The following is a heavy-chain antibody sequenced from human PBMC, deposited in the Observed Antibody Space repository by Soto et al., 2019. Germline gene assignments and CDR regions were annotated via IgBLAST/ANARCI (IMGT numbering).Heavy chain of an antibody. CDR1: GFTFSSYA. J-gene: IGHJ6*02. CDR3: AKVKVEYCSSTSCPKRTYYYYGMDV. V-gene: IGHV3-23*01. Sequence: GGSLRLSCAASGFTFSSYAMSWVRQAPGKGLEWVSAISGSGGSTYYADSVKGRFTISRDNSKNMLYLQMNSLRAEDTAVYYCAKVKVEYCSSTSCPKRTYYYYGMDVWGQGTTVTVSS. D-gene: IGHD2-2*01. CDR2: ISGSGGST.